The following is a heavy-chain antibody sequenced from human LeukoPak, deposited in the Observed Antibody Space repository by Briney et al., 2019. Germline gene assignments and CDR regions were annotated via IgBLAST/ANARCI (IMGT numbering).Heavy chain of an antibody. CDR2: INWNGGST. D-gene: IGHD3-22*01. CDR1: GFTFDDYG. Sequence: RPGGSLRLSCAVSGFTFDDYGMSWVRQVPGKGLEWVSGINWNGGSTGYADSVKGRFTISRDNAKNSLYLQMNSLRAEDTALYYCARAVRNYYDSSGINWYFDLWGRGTLVTVSS. CDR3: ARAVRNYYDSSGINWYFDL. J-gene: IGHJ2*01. V-gene: IGHV3-20*04.